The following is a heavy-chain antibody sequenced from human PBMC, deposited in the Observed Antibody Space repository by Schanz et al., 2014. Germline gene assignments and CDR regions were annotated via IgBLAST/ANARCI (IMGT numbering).Heavy chain of an antibody. CDR3: ARSPGDFPGWFDS. V-gene: IGHV4-30-2*01. D-gene: IGHD4-17*01. CDR2: IYHSGST. Sequence: QVQLQESGPGLVKPSQTLSLTCNVSGGSISSGGSSWNWIRPPPGKGLEWIGYIYHSGSTYYNPSLKSRGTISLDRSKNQFSLILNSVTAADTAVYYCARSPGDFPGWFDSWGQGTLVTVSS. J-gene: IGHJ5*01. CDR1: GGSISSGGSS.